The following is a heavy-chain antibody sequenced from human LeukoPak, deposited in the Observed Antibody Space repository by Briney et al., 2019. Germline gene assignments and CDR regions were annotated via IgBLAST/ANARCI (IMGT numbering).Heavy chain of an antibody. D-gene: IGHD3-3*01. Sequence: ASEKVSCKASGYTFTGYYMHWVRQAPGQGLEWMGWINPNSGGTNYAQKFQGKVTMTRDTSISTAYMELSRLRSDDTAVYYCATFWSGPTYFDYWGQGTLVTVSS. J-gene: IGHJ4*02. V-gene: IGHV1-2*02. CDR2: INPNSGGT. CDR1: GYTFTGYY. CDR3: ATFWSGPTYFDY.